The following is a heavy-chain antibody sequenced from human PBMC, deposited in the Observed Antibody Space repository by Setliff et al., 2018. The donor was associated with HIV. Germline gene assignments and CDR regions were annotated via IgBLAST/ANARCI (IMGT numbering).Heavy chain of an antibody. J-gene: IGHJ4*02. V-gene: IGHV3-33*01. CDR3: ARDHAPNWVAYYFDY. D-gene: IGHD7-27*01. CDR1: GFTFSSHA. Sequence: LRLSCAASGFTFSSHAIHWVRQAPGKGLEWVALIWYDGSNRYYADSVKGRFTISRDNSKNTLYLQMNSLRAEDTAVYYCARDHAPNWVAYYFDYWGQGTLVTVSS. CDR2: IWYDGSNR.